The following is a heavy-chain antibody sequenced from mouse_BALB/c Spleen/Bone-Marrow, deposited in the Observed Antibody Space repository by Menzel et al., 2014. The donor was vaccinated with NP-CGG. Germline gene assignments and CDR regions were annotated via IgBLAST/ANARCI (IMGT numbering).Heavy chain of an antibody. J-gene: IGHJ2*01. V-gene: IGHV7-3*02. CDR3: AKDYLYGSDY. Sequence: EVQVVGSGGGLVQPGGFLRLSCATSGITFTDHYMSWVRQPPGKALEWLGFIRNKANGYTTEYSASVKGRLTISRDNSQHLFLLQMNTPSTEDIATYYWAKDYLYGSDYRGQGTTLTVSS. CDR2: IRNKANGYTT. CDR1: GITFTDHY. D-gene: IGHD1-1*01.